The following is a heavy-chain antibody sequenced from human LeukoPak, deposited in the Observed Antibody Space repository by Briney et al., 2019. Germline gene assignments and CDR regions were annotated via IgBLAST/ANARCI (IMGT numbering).Heavy chain of an antibody. CDR1: GYTFTSYG. V-gene: IGHV1-18*01. J-gene: IGHJ3*02. Sequence: ASVKVSCKASGYTFTSYGINWVRQAPGQGLEWMGWISAYNGNTNYAQKLQGRVTMTTDTSTSTAYMELRSLRSDDTAVYYCAMHYYGSGSYAFDIWGQGTMVTVSS. CDR3: AMHYYGSGSYAFDI. CDR2: ISAYNGNT. D-gene: IGHD3-10*01.